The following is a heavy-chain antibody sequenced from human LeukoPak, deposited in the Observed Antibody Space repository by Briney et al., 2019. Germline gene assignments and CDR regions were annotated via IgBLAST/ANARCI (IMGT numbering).Heavy chain of an antibody. D-gene: IGHD3-22*01. Sequence: GGSLRLSCAASGFTFSSYAMSWVRQAPGKGLEWVSAISGSGGSTYYADSVKGRFTISRDNSKNTLYLQMNSLRAEDTAVYYCAKDHYWDYHDSSGYFYWGQGTLVTVSS. CDR3: AKDHYWDYHDSSGYFY. CDR1: GFTFSSYA. J-gene: IGHJ4*02. CDR2: ISGSGGST. V-gene: IGHV3-23*01.